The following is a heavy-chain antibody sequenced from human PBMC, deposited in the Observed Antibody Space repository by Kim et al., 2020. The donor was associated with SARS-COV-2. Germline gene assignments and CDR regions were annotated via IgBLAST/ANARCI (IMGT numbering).Heavy chain of an antibody. CDR2: IKSETDDGTL. D-gene: IGHD6-25*01. J-gene: IGHJ6*01. CDR3: ATSIAARRGGYYYYYG. V-gene: IGHV3-15*01. CDR1: GFTFTNAW. Sequence: GGSLRLSCAASGFTFTNAWMNWVRQAPGKGLEWVGRIKSETDDGTLDYGAPVRGRFIISRDDSRNMVYLHMNSPKTEDRGVYYCATSIAARRGGYYYYYG.